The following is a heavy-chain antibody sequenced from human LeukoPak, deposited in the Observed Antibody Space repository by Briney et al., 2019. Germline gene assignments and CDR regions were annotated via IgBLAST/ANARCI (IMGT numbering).Heavy chain of an antibody. V-gene: IGHV3-53*01. J-gene: IGHJ6*02. CDR1: GFTVSSNY. CDR3: AKDGSNYGGYYYYGMDV. D-gene: IGHD4-11*01. Sequence: PGGSLRLSCAASGFTVSSNYMSWVRQAPGKGLEWVSVIYSGGSTYYADSVKGRFTISRDNSKNTLYLQMNSLRAEDTAVYYCAKDGSNYGGYYYYGMDVWGQGTTVTVPS. CDR2: IYSGGST.